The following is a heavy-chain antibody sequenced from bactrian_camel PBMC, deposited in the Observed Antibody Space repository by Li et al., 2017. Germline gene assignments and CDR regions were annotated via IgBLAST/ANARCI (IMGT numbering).Heavy chain of an antibody. V-gene: IGHV3S63*01. CDR1: EFTFEDSD. Sequence: QVQLVESGGGSVQAGGSLTLSCTASEFTFEDSDVGWYRQVPDFECEWISTIRADGSTYIADSVKGRFTISRDKAKNEVYLQMDSLKPEDTAMYYCAAGYMPGWGYPEPKSADFAEWGQGTQVTVS. J-gene: IGHJ6*01. D-gene: IGHD5*01. CDR2: IRADGST. CDR3: AAGYMPGWGYPEPKSADFAE.